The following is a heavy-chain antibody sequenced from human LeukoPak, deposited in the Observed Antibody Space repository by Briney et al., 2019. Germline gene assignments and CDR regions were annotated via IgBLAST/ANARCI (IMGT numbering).Heavy chain of an antibody. CDR1: GFTSSTFG. Sequence: GGSLRLSCAASGFTSSTFGMYWVRQAPHKGLEWVAFTRPDADNKYYSDSVRGRFTISRDNPKNTLYLQMNSLRVEDTALYFCAKGVSEWGNLGNWGQGTLVTVSS. CDR3: AKGVSEWGNLGN. CDR2: TRPDADNK. J-gene: IGHJ4*02. V-gene: IGHV3-30*02. D-gene: IGHD7-27*01.